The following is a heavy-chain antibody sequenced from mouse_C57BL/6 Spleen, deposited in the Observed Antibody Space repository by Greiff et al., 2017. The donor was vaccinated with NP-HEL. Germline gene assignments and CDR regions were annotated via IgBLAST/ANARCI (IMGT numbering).Heavy chain of an antibody. CDR1: GYAFSSYW. D-gene: IGHD1-1*01. J-gene: IGHJ2*01. CDR3: ATPYYGSSYLDY. V-gene: IGHV1-80*01. CDR2: IYPGDGDT. Sequence: VQLQQSGAELVKPGASVKISCKASGYAFSSYWMNWVKQRPGKGLEWIGQIYPGDGDTNSNGKFKGKATLTADKSSSTAYMQLSSLTSEDSAVYFCATPYYGSSYLDYWGQGTTLTVSS.